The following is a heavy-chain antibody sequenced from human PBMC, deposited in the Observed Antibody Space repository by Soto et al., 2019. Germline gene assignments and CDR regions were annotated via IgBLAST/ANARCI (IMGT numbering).Heavy chain of an antibody. CDR1: GGSISSSSYY. V-gene: IGHV4-39*01. Sequence: QLQLQESGPGLVKPSETLSLTCTVSGGSISSSSYYLGWIRQPPGKGLEWIGSIYYSGSTYYNPSLKSRVTISVDTSKNQFSLKLSSVTAADTAVYYCARLGSSGWYPFDYWGQGTLVTVSS. CDR3: ARLGSSGWYPFDY. J-gene: IGHJ4*02. CDR2: IYYSGST. D-gene: IGHD6-19*01.